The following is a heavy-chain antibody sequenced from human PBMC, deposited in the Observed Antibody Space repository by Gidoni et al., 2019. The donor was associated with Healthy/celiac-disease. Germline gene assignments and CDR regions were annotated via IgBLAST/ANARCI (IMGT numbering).Heavy chain of an antibody. CDR2: ISYDGSNK. CDR3: ARANGVELSGSPPLAFYYMDV. V-gene: IGHV3-30-3*01. D-gene: IGHD1-26*01. Sequence: QVQLVESGGGVVQPGRSLRLSCAASGFTFRRYALHWFRQAPGKGLEWVAVISYDGSNKYYADSVKGRFTISRDNSKNTLYLQMNSLRAEDTAVYYCARANGVELSGSPPLAFYYMDVWGKGTTVTVSS. J-gene: IGHJ6*03. CDR1: GFTFRRYA.